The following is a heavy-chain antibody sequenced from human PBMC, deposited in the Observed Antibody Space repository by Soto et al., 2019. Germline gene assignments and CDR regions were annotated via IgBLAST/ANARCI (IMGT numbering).Heavy chain of an antibody. V-gene: IGHV1-46*01. CDR3: ARRGSGWYYFDY. Sequence: ASVKVSCKASGYTFTSYDINWVRQAPGQGLEWMGIINPSGGSTSYAQKFQGRVTMTRDTSTSTVYMELSSLRSEDTAVYYCARRGSGWYYFDYWGQGTLVTVSS. D-gene: IGHD6-19*01. J-gene: IGHJ4*02. CDR2: INPSGGST. CDR1: GYTFTSYD.